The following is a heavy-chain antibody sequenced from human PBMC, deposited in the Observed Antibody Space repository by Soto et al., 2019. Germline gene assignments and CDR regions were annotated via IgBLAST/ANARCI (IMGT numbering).Heavy chain of an antibody. CDR1: GGSIGSGDYY. CDR2: IYYTGNT. D-gene: IGHD1-26*01. V-gene: IGHV4-30-4*01. Sequence: QVQLKESGPGLVKPSQTLSLTCSVSGGSIGSGDYYWSWARQSPGKGLEWIGYIYYTGNTYYNPSLGSRVTFSVDTSQNQLSLRLSDVTVADTAVYYCARDSRRRADSGTRPLYYFDYWGQGTLVTVSS. CDR3: ARDSRRRADSGTRPLYYFDY. J-gene: IGHJ4*02.